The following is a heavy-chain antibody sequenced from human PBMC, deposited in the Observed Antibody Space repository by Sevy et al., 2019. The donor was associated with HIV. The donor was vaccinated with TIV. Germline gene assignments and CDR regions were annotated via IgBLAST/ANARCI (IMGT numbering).Heavy chain of an antibody. CDR3: AKDLNSGYELDAFDI. D-gene: IGHD5-12*01. Sequence: GGSLRLSCAASGFTFSSYGMHWVRQAPGKGLEWVAVTSYDGSYKYYAASVKGRFTISVDNYKNTLYLQMNSLRAEDTAVYYCAKDLNSGYELDAFDIWGQGTMVTVSS. CDR1: GFTFSSYG. V-gene: IGHV3-30*18. J-gene: IGHJ3*02. CDR2: TSYDGSYK.